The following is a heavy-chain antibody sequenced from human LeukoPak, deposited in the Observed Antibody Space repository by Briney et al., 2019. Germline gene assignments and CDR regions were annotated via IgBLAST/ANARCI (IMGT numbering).Heavy chain of an antibody. J-gene: IGHJ3*02. CDR3: ARVGPPNSDDAFDI. CDR2: IYYSGST. CDR1: GGSISSYY. Sequence: PSETLSLTCTVSGGSISSYYWSWIRQPPGKGLEWIGYIYYSGSTNYNPSLKSRVTISVDTSKNQFSLKLSSVTAADTAVYYCARVGPPNSDDAFDIRGQGTMVTVSS. V-gene: IGHV4-59*01. D-gene: IGHD2-8*01.